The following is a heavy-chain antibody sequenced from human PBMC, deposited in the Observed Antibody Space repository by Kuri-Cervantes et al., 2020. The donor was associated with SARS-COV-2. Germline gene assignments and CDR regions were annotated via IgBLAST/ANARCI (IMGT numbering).Heavy chain of an antibody. Sequence: GESLKISCAASGFTFSSYSMNWVRQAPGKGLEWVSYISSSSSTIYYADSVKGRFTIPRDNAKNSLYLQMNSLRDEDTAVYYCARDTRLAARPVADYYGMDVWGQGTTVTVSS. D-gene: IGHD6-6*01. CDR2: ISSSSSTI. V-gene: IGHV3-48*02. J-gene: IGHJ6*02. CDR3: ARDTRLAARPVADYYGMDV. CDR1: GFTFSSYS.